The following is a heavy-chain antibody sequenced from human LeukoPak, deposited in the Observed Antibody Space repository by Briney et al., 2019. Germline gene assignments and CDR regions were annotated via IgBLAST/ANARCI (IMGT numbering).Heavy chain of an antibody. CDR3: ARELYAAFDY. J-gene: IGHJ4*02. V-gene: IGHV4-59*12. D-gene: IGHD2/OR15-2a*01. Sequence: SETLSLTCTVSGGSISSYYWSWIRQPPGKGLEWIGYIYYSGSTNYNPSLKSRVTISVDTSKNQFSLRLSSVTAADTAVYYCARELYAAFDYWGQGTLVTVSS. CDR2: IYYSGST. CDR1: GGSISSYY.